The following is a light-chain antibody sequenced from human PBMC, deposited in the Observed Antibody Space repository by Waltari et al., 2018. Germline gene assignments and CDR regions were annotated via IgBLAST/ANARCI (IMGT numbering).Light chain of an antibody. Sequence: EIVLTQSPGTLSFSPGERATLSCRASQSVSSSYLAWYQQKPGQAPRLLIYGASSTATGIPDRFSGSGSGTDFTLTISRLEPEDFAVYYCQQYGSSPTWTFGQGTKVEIK. CDR2: GAS. V-gene: IGKV3-20*01. CDR3: QQYGSSPTWT. CDR1: QSVSSSY. J-gene: IGKJ1*01.